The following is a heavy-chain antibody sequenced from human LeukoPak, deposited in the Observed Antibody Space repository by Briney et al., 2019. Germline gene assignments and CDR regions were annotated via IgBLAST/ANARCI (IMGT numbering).Heavy chain of an antibody. CDR3: ARDAGNYDSGTSRFDY. J-gene: IGHJ4*02. CDR2: IWYDGSKK. Sequence: GGSLRLSCAASGFTFSSYGMHWVRQAPGKGPEWVALIWYDGSKKYYADSVKGRFTISRDNSKNTLFLQMNSLRAEDTALYYCARDAGNYDSGTSRFDYWGQGTLVTLSS. CDR1: GFTFSSYG. V-gene: IGHV3-33*01. D-gene: IGHD3-10*01.